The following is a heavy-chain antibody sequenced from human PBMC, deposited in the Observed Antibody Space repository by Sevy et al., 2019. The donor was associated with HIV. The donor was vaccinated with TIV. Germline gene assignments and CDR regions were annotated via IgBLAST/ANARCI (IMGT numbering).Heavy chain of an antibody. D-gene: IGHD3-10*01. CDR3: ARVPTCGSVKCFLDY. CDR1: GFTFSDHY. V-gene: IGHV3-72*01. J-gene: IGHJ4*02. Sequence: GGSLRLSCAASGFTFSDHYMDWVRQAPGKGLEWVGRIRNKANSDTTEDSASVKGKFTISRDDSKNYLYLQMNSLKAEDTAVYYCARVPTCGSVKCFLDYWGQGTLVTVSS. CDR2: IRNKANSDTT.